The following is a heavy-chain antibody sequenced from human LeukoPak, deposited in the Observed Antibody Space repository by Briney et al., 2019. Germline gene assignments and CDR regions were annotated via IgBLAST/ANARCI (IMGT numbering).Heavy chain of an antibody. Sequence: VASVKVSCKASGYTFTDYYLRWVRQAPGQGLQWMGWINPKSGGTNYAHMFQGRVTMTRDTSVSTAYMELNRLRSDDTAIYYCAKDLRYSSSWSSGWFDPWGQGTLVTVSS. CDR1: GYTFTDYY. CDR2: INPKSGGT. V-gene: IGHV1-2*02. J-gene: IGHJ5*02. D-gene: IGHD6-13*01. CDR3: AKDLRYSSSWSSGWFDP.